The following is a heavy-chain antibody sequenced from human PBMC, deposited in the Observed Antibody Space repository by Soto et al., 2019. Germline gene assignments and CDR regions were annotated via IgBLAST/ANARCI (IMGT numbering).Heavy chain of an antibody. V-gene: IGHV3-23*01. CDR2: ISGSGIST. CDR1: GFTFRSYA. Sequence: DVQLLESGGGLVRPGGSLRLSCAASGFTFRSYAMSWVRQAPGKGLEWVSGISGSGISTHYADSVKGRFTVSRDNSKNTLYLQMNSLRAEDTAVYNCAKEPVGPDWDFDLWGRGTLVTVSS. CDR3: AKEPVGPDWDFDL. J-gene: IGHJ2*01.